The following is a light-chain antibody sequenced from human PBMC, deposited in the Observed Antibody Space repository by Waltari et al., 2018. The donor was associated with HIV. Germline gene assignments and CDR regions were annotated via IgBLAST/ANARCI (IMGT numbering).Light chain of an antibody. Sequence: QAVVTQEPSLPVSPGGTVTLTCGSSTGAVTSGHYPDWFQQKPGQAPRTLIYDTSNKHSWTPSRFSGSLLVGKAALTLSGAQAEDEAEYYVLLSYSGARVFGGGTKLTVL. V-gene: IGLV7-46*01. J-gene: IGLJ3*02. CDR2: DTS. CDR1: TGAVTSGHY. CDR3: LLSYSGARV.